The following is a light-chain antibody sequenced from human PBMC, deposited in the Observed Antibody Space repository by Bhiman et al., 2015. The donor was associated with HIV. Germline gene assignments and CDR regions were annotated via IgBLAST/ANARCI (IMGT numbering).Light chain of an antibody. V-gene: IGLV1-40*01. CDR1: SSNIGAGYD. CDR2: GNS. CDR3: SSYTSSSSLV. Sequence: QSVLTQPPSVSGAPGQRVTISCTGSSSNIGAGYDVHWYQQLPRTAPKLLIYGNSNRPSGVPDRFSGSKSGTSASLAITGLQAEDEADYYCSSYTSSSSLVFGTGTKVTVL. J-gene: IGLJ1*01.